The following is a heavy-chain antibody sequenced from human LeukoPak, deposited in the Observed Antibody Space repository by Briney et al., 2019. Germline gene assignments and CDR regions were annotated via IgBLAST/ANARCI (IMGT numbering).Heavy chain of an antibody. CDR2: IRYDGRNK. CDR1: GFTFSNYG. J-gene: IGHJ6*03. D-gene: IGHD3-9*01. Sequence: PGGSLRLSCAGSGFTFSNYGMHWVRQAPGKGLEWVAFIRYDGRNKYYADSVKGRFTISRDNSKNTLYLQMNSLRAEDTAVYYCARGGFDWLLFNYYYYMDVWGKGTTVTISS. V-gene: IGHV3-30*02. CDR3: ARGGFDWLLFNYYYYMDV.